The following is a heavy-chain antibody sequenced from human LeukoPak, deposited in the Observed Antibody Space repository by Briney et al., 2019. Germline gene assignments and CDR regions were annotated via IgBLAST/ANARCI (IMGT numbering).Heavy chain of an antibody. V-gene: IGHV1-69*13. CDR2: IIPIFGTA. CDR1: GGTFISYA. Sequence: SVKVSCKASGGTFISYAISWVRQAPGQGLEWMGGIIPIFGTANYAQKFQGRVTITADESTSTAYMELSSLRSEDTAVYYCTKYYDSSGYYPGFYYWGQGTLVTVSS. J-gene: IGHJ4*02. CDR3: TKYYDSSGYYPGFYY. D-gene: IGHD3-22*01.